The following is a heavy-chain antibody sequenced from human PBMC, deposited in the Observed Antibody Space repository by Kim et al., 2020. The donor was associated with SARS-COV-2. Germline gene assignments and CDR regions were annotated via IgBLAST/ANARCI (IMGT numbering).Heavy chain of an antibody. CDR1: GYTLTELS. Sequence: ASVKVSCKVSGYTLTELSMHWVRQAPGKGLEWMGGFDPEDGETIYAQKFQGRVTMTEDTSTDTAYMELSSLRSEDTAVYYCATELKWLRSQDYWGQGTLVTVSS. D-gene: IGHD5-12*01. V-gene: IGHV1-24*01. CDR2: FDPEDGET. CDR3: ATELKWLRSQDY. J-gene: IGHJ4*02.